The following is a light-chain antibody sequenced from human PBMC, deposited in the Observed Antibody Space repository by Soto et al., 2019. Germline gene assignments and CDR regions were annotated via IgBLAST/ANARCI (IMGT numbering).Light chain of an antibody. CDR2: DAS. V-gene: IGKV3-15*01. CDR1: QSVSSN. J-gene: IGKJ2*01. Sequence: EIVMTQSPATLSVSPGERATLSCRASQSVSSNLAWYQQKPGQAPRLLIYDASTRATGIPARFSGSGSGTEFTLTISSLQSEDFAVYYCQQYNNWPPGTFGHGTKLEIK. CDR3: QQYNNWPPGT.